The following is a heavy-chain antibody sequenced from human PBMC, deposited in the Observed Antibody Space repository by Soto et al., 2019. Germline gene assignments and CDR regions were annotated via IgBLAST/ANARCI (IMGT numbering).Heavy chain of an antibody. CDR1: GFTFSNYI. CDR2: ISSNSGTI. CDR3: AIKGGYFDALDY. J-gene: IGHJ4*02. Sequence: EVQLVESGGGLVQPGGSLRLSCAASGFTFSNYIMNWVRQAPGKGLEWISYISSNSGTIYYADSVKGRFTISRDNAKNSLYLQMNSLRDEDTAVYYCAIKGGYFDALDYWGQGTLVTVSS. D-gene: IGHD3-9*01. V-gene: IGHV3-48*02.